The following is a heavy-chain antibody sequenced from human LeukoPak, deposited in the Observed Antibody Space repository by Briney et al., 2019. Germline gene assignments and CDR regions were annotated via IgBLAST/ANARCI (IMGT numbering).Heavy chain of an antibody. CDR3: AKSSFRDYYFDY. Sequence: PGGSLRLSCAASGFTFSSYGMSWVRQAPGKGLEWVSAISGSGGSTYYADSVKGRFTISRDNSKNTLYLQMNSLRAEDTAVYYCAKSSFRDYYFDYWGQGTLVTVSS. CDR1: GFTFSSYG. V-gene: IGHV3-23*01. D-gene: IGHD3/OR15-3a*01. CDR2: ISGSGGST. J-gene: IGHJ4*02.